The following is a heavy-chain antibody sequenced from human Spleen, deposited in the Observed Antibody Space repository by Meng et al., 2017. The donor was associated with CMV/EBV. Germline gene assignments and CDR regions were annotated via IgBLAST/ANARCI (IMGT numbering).Heavy chain of an antibody. CDR2: IYYSGST. J-gene: IGHJ4*02. D-gene: IGHD4-23*01. CDR1: GGSITSGNYY. V-gene: IGHV4-39*07. Sequence: SETLSLTCTVSGGSITSGNYYWGWIRQSPGKGLVWIGSIYYSGSTYYSPSLKSRVTISVDPSRNQFSLKLRYVTAEDTAVYYCARGYGGNSYFDYWGQGTLVTVSS. CDR3: ARGYGGNSYFDY.